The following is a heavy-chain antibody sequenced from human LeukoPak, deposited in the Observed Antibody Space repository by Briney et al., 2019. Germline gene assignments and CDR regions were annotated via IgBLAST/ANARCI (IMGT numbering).Heavy chain of an antibody. CDR2: ISGSGGST. CDR3: AKDAAYYDSSGYGYYYMDV. Sequence: GGSLRLSCAASGFTFTSSALSWVRQAPGKGLQWVPDISGSGGSTYYADSVKGRFTISRDNSKNTLYLQMNSLRAEDTAVYYCAKDAAYYDSSGYGYYYMDVWGKGTTVTVSS. V-gene: IGHV3-23*01. CDR1: GFTFTSSA. J-gene: IGHJ6*03. D-gene: IGHD3-22*01.